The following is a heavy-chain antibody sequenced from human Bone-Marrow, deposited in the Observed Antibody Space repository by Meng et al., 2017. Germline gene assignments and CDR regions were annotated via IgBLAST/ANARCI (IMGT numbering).Heavy chain of an antibody. CDR3: ARDRNDYGSHYFDY. V-gene: IGHV4-31*03. Sequence: QVQLQESGPGLVKPSQTLSLTCTVSGGSISSGGYYWSWIRQHPGKGLEWIGYIYHSGSTYYHPSLKSRVTISVDTSKNQFSLKLSSVTAADTAVYYCARDRNDYGSHYFDYWGQGTLVTVSS. J-gene: IGHJ4*02. CDR1: GGSISSGGYY. CDR2: IYHSGST. D-gene: IGHD4-17*01.